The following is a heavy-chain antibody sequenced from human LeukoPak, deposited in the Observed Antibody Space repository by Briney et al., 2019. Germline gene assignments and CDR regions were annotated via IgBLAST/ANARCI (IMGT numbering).Heavy chain of an antibody. Sequence: PSETLSLTCAVYGGSFSGYYWSWIRQPPGKGLEWIGEINHSGSTNYNPSLKSRVTISVDTSKNQFSLKLSSVTAADTAVYYCARNGLTTATTDYYGMDVWGQGTTVTVSS. V-gene: IGHV4-34*01. D-gene: IGHD4-4*01. J-gene: IGHJ6*02. CDR3: ARNGLTTATTDYYGMDV. CDR2: INHSGST. CDR1: GGSFSGYY.